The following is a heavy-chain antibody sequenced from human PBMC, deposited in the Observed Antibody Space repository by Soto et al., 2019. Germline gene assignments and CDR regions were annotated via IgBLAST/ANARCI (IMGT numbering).Heavy chain of an antibody. CDR1: GGIFGSHG. CDR2: FIPIFRTL. J-gene: IGHJ3*01. V-gene: IGHV1-69*01. CDR3: VRDRRIYYSDPHYEFVASDYEV. Sequence: QVQLIQSEAEVKKPGSSVRVSCTASGGIFGSHGFSWVRQAPGQRLEWVGGFIPIFRTLTYTEKFQARVRIAADESTYTVYLDLSSLTSEDTAVYYCVRDRRIYYSDPHYEFVASDYEVWGKGTMVSVSS. D-gene: IGHD3-22*01.